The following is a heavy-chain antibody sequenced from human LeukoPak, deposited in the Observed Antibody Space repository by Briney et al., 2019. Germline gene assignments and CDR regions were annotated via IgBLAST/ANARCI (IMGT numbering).Heavy chain of an antibody. J-gene: IGHJ4*02. CDR1: GFTFSSYA. V-gene: IGHV3-23*01. D-gene: IGHD3-22*01. CDR2: ISTPGGST. Sequence: GGSLRLSCAASGFTFSSYAMSWVRQAPGKGLEWVSAISTPGGSTYYADSVKGRFTISRDNSKNTLYLQMNSLRAEDTALYYCARDKSSGYYYFDYWGQGTLVTVSS. CDR3: ARDKSSGYYYFDY.